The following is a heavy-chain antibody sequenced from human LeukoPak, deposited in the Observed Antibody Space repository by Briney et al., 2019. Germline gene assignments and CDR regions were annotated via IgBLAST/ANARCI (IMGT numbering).Heavy chain of an antibody. CDR2: INHSGRT. D-gene: IGHD6-13*01. CDR1: GGSFSGYY. J-gene: IGHJ4*02. CDR3: ASSDSSSWYVRVVYYVY. V-gene: IGHV4-34*01. Sequence: SETLSLTCAVYGGSFSGYYWSWIRQPPGKGVEWIGEINHSGRTNYNPSLKSGVPISVDTSKNQFSLKLSPVTAADTAVYYCASSDSSSWYVRVVYYVYWGQGTLVTVSS.